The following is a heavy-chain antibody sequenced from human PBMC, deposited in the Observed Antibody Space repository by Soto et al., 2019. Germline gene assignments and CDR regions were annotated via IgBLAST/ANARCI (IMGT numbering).Heavy chain of an antibody. Sequence: GASVKDSCKACGYTFTSYGMNGVGQAPGRGVEGMGWINTGNADTNYSQKFQGRVIIERNTSASTDYMELSSLRSENTAVYYCARGGYFDSSNYLAYWGLGTLVTVSS. D-gene: IGHD3-22*01. CDR3: ARGGYFDSSNYLAY. CDR2: INTGNADT. J-gene: IGHJ4*02. CDR1: GYTFTSYG. V-gene: IGHV1-3*04.